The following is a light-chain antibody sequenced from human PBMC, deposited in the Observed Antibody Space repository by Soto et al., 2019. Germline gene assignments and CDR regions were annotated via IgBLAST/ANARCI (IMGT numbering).Light chain of an antibody. Sequence: IQLTQSPSSLSASVGDRVTITCRASQGISSYLGWYQQKPGKAPNLLIYDASTLHSGVPSRFSGSGSGTEFTLTISSLQPDDFATYYCQHYNSYSEAFGQGNKVDIK. CDR1: QGISSY. J-gene: IGKJ1*01. V-gene: IGKV1-9*01. CDR3: QHYNSYSEA. CDR2: DAS.